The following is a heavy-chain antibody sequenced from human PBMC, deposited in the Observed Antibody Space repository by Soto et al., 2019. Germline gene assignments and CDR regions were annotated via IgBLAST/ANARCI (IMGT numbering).Heavy chain of an antibody. Sequence: QVHLVQSRAEEKKPGASVRVSCKASGYTFTTYAMHWVRQAPGQRLEWMGWINAGNGATKYSQNFQDRLTITRDPSANTAFMELSSLRSEDTAVYYCARGSAAAGPYYFDYWAQGTLVTVSS. J-gene: IGHJ4*02. CDR3: ARGSAAAGPYYFDY. D-gene: IGHD6-13*01. CDR1: GYTFTTYA. CDR2: INAGNGAT. V-gene: IGHV1-3*05.